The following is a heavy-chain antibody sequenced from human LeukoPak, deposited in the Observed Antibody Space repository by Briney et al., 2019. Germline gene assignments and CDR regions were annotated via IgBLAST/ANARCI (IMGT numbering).Heavy chain of an antibody. J-gene: IGHJ4*02. CDR1: GFTFNSCA. CDR2: ISSGAGTT. CDR3: AKDLEQSDSGWSASYAG. D-gene: IGHD6-19*01. Sequence: QAGGSLRLSCAASGFTFNSCAMRGVRQVPGKRLEWVSAISSGAGTTGYADSVKGRFTISRVNSKSTIYLQMNSLRVEDTAVYYCAKDLEQSDSGWSASYAGWGQGTLVTVSS. V-gene: IGHV3-23*01.